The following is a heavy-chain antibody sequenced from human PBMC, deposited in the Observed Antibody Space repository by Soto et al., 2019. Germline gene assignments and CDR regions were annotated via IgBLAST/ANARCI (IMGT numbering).Heavy chain of an antibody. CDR2: ISYSGST. CDR3: ARVLSGSSLFDY. Sequence: SETLSLTCTVSGGSIISDYWSWIRQPPGKGLEWIGYISYSGSTDYNPSLKSLVTISVDTSKNQFSLNLSSVTAADTAVYYCARVLSGSSLFDYWGQGTLVTVSS. J-gene: IGHJ4*02. D-gene: IGHD1-26*01. V-gene: IGHV4-59*01. CDR1: GGSIISDY.